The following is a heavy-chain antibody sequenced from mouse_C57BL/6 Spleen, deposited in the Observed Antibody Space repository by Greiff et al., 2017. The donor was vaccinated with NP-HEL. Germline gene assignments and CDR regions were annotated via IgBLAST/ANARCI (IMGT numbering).Heavy chain of an antibody. V-gene: IGHV1-52*01. J-gene: IGHJ4*01. CDR3: ARSGYGNYPRAMDY. CDR1: GYTFTSYW. Sequence: QVQLQQPGAELVRPGSSVKLSCKASGYTFTSYWMHWVKQRPIQGLEWIGNIDPSDSETHYNQKFKDKATLTVAKSSSTAYMQLSSLTSEDSAVYYCARSGYGNYPRAMDYWGQGTSVTVSS. CDR2: IDPSDSET. D-gene: IGHD2-10*02.